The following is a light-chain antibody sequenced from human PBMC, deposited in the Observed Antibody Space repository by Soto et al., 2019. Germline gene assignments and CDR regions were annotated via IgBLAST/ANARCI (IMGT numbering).Light chain of an antibody. CDR2: KAS. J-gene: IGKJ2*01. Sequence: DIQMTQSPSTLSASVGDRVTITCRASQSISSWLAWYQQKPGKTPKLLIYKASSVESGVPSRFSGSGAGTEFTLTISSLQPADFATYSCQQANSYRYTFGQGTKLEIK. CDR3: QQANSYRYT. CDR1: QSISSW. V-gene: IGKV1-5*03.